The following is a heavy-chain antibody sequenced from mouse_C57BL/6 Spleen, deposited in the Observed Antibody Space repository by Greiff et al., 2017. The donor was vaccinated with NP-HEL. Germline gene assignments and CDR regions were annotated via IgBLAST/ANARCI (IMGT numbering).Heavy chain of an antibody. Sequence: QVQLQQPGAELVKPGASVKLSCKASGYTFTSYWMHWVKQRPGQGLEWIGMIHPNSGSTNYNEKFKSKATLTVDKSSSTAYMQLSSLTSEDSAVYYCAPIYSNYMNFDYWGQGTTLTVSS. CDR2: IHPNSGST. CDR1: GYTFTSYW. V-gene: IGHV1-64*01. CDR3: APIYSNYMNFDY. D-gene: IGHD2-5*01. J-gene: IGHJ2*01.